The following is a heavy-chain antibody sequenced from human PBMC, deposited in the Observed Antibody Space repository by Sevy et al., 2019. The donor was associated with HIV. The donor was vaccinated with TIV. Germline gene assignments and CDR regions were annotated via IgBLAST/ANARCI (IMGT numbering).Heavy chain of an antibody. Sequence: SESLSLTCAVSGGSISSGGYSWSWIRQPPGNGVEWIGYIYHSGSTYYNPSLKSRVTISVDRSKNQFSLKLSSVTAADTAVYYCARDYGRNSGWFDPWGQGTLVLVSS. V-gene: IGHV4-30-2*01. D-gene: IGHD4-17*01. CDR2: IYHSGST. J-gene: IGHJ5*02. CDR3: ARDYGRNSGWFDP. CDR1: GGSISSGGYS.